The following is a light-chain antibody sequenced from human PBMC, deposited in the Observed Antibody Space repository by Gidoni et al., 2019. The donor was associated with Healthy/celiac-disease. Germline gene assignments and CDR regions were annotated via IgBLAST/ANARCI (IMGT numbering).Light chain of an antibody. Sequence: DIVMSPTPLSLSVTPGQPASISCKSRQSLLQIDAKTYLYWYLQKPGQPPQLLLYEVSTRFSGAQDSFSGSGSGTDFTLKISRVGAEDVGGYYGRQSIQLPRGFXXXTKLEIK. CDR3: RQSIQLPRG. V-gene: IGKV2D-29*01. J-gene: IGKJ2*03. CDR2: EVS. CDR1: QSLLQIDAKTY.